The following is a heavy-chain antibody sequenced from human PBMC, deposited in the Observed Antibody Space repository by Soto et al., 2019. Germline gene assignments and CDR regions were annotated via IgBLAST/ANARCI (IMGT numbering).Heavy chain of an antibody. V-gene: IGHV3-48*01. Sequence: EVQLVESGGGLVQPGGSLRLSCVVSGFTFSSYSMNWVRQAPGKGLEWVSDISSSSRTIHYADSVKGRFTISRDNAKNSLYLQMNSLRAEDTAVYYCARDNPTSGGGAFDIWGQGTMVTVSS. CDR2: ISSSSRTI. CDR1: GFTFSSYS. D-gene: IGHD3-16*01. J-gene: IGHJ3*02. CDR3: ARDNPTSGGGAFDI.